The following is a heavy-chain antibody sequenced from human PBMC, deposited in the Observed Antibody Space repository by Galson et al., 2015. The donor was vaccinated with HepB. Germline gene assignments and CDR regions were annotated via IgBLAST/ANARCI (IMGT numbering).Heavy chain of an antibody. CDR1: GGSFSGYY. CDR2: INHSGST. Sequence: ETLSLTCAVYGGSFSGYYWSWIRQPPGKGLEWIGEINHSGSTNYNPSLKSRVTISVGTSKNQFSLKLSSVTAADTAVYYCARVRAVAGTRNPFDYWGQGTLVTVSS. V-gene: IGHV4-34*01. J-gene: IGHJ4*02. D-gene: IGHD6-19*01. CDR3: ARVRAVAGTRNPFDY.